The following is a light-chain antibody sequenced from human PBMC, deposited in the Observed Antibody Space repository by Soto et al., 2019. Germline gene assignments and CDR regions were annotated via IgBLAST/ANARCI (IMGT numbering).Light chain of an antibody. CDR1: QSVSSN. J-gene: IGKJ5*01. Sequence: EIVMTQSPATLSVSPGERATLSCRASQSVSSNLAWYQQKPGQAPRLLIYGASTRATGIPARFSGSGSGTDFTLTISRLKPEDFAVYYCQQYGSSPQVTFGQGTRLEIK. CDR3: QQYGSSPQVT. CDR2: GAS. V-gene: IGKV3-15*01.